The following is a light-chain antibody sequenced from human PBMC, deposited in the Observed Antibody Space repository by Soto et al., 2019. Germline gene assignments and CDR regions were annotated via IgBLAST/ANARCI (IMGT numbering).Light chain of an antibody. CDR1: QSISSY. J-gene: IGKJ1*01. Sequence: DIQMTQSPSSLSACVGDRITITCRASQSISSYLNWYQQKPGKAPKLLIYAASSLQSGVPSRFRGSGSGAEFSLAISSLHPNDFATDSCQKNYSTPTWRCGEGTKVEIK. CDR2: AAS. V-gene: IGKV1-39*01. CDR3: QKNYSTPTWR.